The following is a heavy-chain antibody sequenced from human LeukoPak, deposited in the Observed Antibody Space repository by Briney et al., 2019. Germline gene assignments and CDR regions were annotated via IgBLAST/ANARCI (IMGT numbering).Heavy chain of an antibody. CDR3: ARDIVLMVYAIPPGPFDY. CDR2: IYHSGST. D-gene: IGHD2-8*01. V-gene: IGHV4-39*07. Sequence: SETLSLNCTVSGGSISSSSYYWGWIRQPPGKGLEWIGSIYHSGSTYYNPSLKSRVTISVDTSKNQFSLKLSSVTAADTAVYYCARDIVLMVYAIPPGPFDYWGQGTLVTVS. J-gene: IGHJ4*02. CDR1: GGSISSSSYY.